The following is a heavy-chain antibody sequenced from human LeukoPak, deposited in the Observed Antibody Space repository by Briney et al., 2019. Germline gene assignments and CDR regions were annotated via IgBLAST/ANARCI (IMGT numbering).Heavy chain of an antibody. CDR3: ARDLVFRGDSGYDWDY. CDR1: GFTFSSYS. Sequence: GGSLRLSCAASGFTFSSYSMNWVRQAPGKGLEWVSSISSSSSYIYYADSVKGRFTISRDNAKNSLYLQMNSLRAEDTAVYYCARDLVFRGDSGYDWDYWGQGTLVTVSS. CDR2: ISSSSSYI. D-gene: IGHD5-12*01. V-gene: IGHV3-21*01. J-gene: IGHJ4*02.